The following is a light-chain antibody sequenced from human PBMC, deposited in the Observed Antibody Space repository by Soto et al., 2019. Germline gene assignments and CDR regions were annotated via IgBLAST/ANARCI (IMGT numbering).Light chain of an antibody. CDR2: KAS. CDR1: QTISRW. J-gene: IGKJ5*01. Sequence: DIQMTQSPSTMSGSVGDRVTLTCRASQTISRWLAWYQQKPGKAPKLLIYKASTLKSGVPSRFSGSGSGTDFTLTISRLEPEDFAVYYCQQYGSSPITFGQGKRLEI. V-gene: IGKV1-5*03. CDR3: QQYGSSPIT.